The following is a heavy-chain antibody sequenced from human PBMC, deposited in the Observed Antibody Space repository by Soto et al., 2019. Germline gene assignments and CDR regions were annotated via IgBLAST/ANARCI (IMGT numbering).Heavy chain of an antibody. J-gene: IGHJ5*02. CDR3: ARPKGGTDWLAP. CDR2: VDPSDSYV. CDR1: GYNFDHYW. D-gene: IGHD3-16*01. V-gene: IGHV5-10-1*01. Sequence: PGASLKISFETSGYNFDHYWIIWVRQMPGKGLEWMGRVDPSDSYVNYSASFQGHIAISIDKSINTAYLQWSSLKASDTAIYYCARPKGGTDWLAPWGQGTLVTVSS.